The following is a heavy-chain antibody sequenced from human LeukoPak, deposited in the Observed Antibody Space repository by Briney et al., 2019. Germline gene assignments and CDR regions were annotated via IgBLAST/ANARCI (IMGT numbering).Heavy chain of an antibody. V-gene: IGHV4-39*07. CDR2: IYYSGTT. Sequence: SETLSLTCTVSGGFISSNSAYWSWIRQPPGKALEWNGNIYYSGTTYYNPSLQSRVTMSVDTSNNQFSLKLTSVTAADTAVYYCARVLWGSFDYWGQGTLVTVSS. CDR1: GGFISSNSAY. J-gene: IGHJ4*02. CDR3: ARVLWGSFDY. D-gene: IGHD7-27*01.